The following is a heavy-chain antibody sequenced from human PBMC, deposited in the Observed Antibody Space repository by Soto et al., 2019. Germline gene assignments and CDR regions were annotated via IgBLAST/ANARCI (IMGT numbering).Heavy chain of an antibody. D-gene: IGHD3-9*01. V-gene: IGHV3-48*01. CDR2: ISSSSSTI. CDR3: ASGGYLTGYYGLGY. Sequence: EVQLVESGGGLVQPGGSLRLSCAASGFTFSSYSMNWVRQAPGKGLEWVSYISSSSSTIYYADSVKGRFTISRDNAKNSLYLQMNCLRAEDTAVYYCASGGYLTGYYGLGYWGQGTLVTVSS. CDR1: GFTFSSYS. J-gene: IGHJ4*02.